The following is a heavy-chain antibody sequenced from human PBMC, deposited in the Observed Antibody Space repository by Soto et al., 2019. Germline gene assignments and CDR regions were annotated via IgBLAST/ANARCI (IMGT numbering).Heavy chain of an antibody. CDR3: AKGDYSNYWSIDY. D-gene: IGHD4-4*01. CDR1: GFTFSSYA. J-gene: IGHJ4*02. CDR2: ISGSGGST. Sequence: EVQLLESGGGLVQPGGSLRLSCAASGFTFSSYAMSWVRQAPGKGLEWVSAISGSGGSTYYADSVKGRFTISRDNSKNTLYLKMNSLRAEDTAVYYCAKGDYSNYWSIDYWGQGTLVTVSS. V-gene: IGHV3-23*01.